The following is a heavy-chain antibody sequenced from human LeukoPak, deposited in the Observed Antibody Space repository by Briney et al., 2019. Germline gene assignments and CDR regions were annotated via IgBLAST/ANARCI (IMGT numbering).Heavy chain of an antibody. V-gene: IGHV1-69*05. CDR2: IIPIFGTA. D-gene: IGHD3-22*01. Sequence: GASVKVSCKASGGTFSSYAISWVRQAPGQGLEWMGGIIPIFGTANYAQKFQGRVTITTDESTSTAYMELSSLRSEDTAVYYCARGGHYYDSSGYSVRTEVDYWGQGTLVTVSS. J-gene: IGHJ4*02. CDR3: ARGGHYYDSSGYSVRTEVDY. CDR1: GGTFSSYA.